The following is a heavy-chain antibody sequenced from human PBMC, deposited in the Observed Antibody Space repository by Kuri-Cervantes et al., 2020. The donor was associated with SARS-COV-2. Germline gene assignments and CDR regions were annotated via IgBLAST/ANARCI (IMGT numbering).Heavy chain of an antibody. D-gene: IGHD1-14*01. CDR3: ARETPDHRNSWFDY. V-gene: IGHV3-30*03. CDR2: ISYASSHL. Sequence: GGSLRLSCAASGFTFSSYWMHWVRQAPGKGLEWVAIISYASSHLYADSVKGRFTISRDNSKNTVYLHMNSLKPNDTGVYYCARETPDHRNSWFDYWGQGSLVTVSS. J-gene: IGHJ4*02. CDR1: GFTFSSYW.